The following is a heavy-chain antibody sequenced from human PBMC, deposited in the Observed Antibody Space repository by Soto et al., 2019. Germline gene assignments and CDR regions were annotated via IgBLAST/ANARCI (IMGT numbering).Heavy chain of an antibody. CDR3: ASRINSYGAYDC. V-gene: IGHV3-66*01. J-gene: IGHJ4*02. CDR1: GFTVSSNY. CDR2: IYTDGST. Sequence: EVQLVESGGGLVQPGGSLRLTCAASGFTVSSNYMSWVRQAPGKGLEWVSIIYTDGSTYYADSVKGRFTLSRDDSKNTVYLQINSLRVEDTAVYYCASRINSYGAYDCWGQGTLVTVSS. D-gene: IGHD4-17*01.